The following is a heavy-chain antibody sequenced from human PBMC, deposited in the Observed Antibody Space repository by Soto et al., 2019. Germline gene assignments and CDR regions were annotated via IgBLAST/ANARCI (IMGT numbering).Heavy chain of an antibody. CDR3: ASWLIGLTPYYYYGMDA. CDR1: GYTFTGYY. D-gene: IGHD3-9*01. CDR2: INPNSGGT. J-gene: IGHJ6*02. Sequence: ASVKVSCKASGYTFTGYYMHWVRQAPGQGLEWMGWINPNSGGTNYAQKFQGRVTMTRDTSISTAYMELSRLRSDDTAVYYCASWLIGLTPYYYYGMDAWGQGTTVTVSS. V-gene: IGHV1-2*02.